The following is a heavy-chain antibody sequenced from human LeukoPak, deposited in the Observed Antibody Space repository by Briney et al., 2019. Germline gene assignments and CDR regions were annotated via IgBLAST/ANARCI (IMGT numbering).Heavy chain of an antibody. V-gene: IGHV3-30*18. CDR1: GSTFSSYG. CDR2: ISYDGSNK. D-gene: IGHD2-2*01. CDR3: AKDTGVGYCSSTSCYFDY. J-gene: IGHJ4*02. Sequence: GGSLRLSCAASGSTFSSYGMHWVRQAPGKGLEWVAVISYDGSNKYYADSVKGRFTISRDNSKNTLYLQMNSLRAEDTAVYYCAKDTGVGYCSSTSCYFDYWGQGTLVTVSS.